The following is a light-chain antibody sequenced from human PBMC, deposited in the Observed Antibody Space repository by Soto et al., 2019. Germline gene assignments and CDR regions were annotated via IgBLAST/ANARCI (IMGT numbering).Light chain of an antibody. CDR2: EVA. CDR3: SSYAGGNKLV. V-gene: IGLV2-8*01. Sequence: SALTQPPSASGSPGQSVTISCTGTSSDIGASNSVSWYQQHPGKAPKLMIYEVAKRPSGVPDRFSGSKSGNTASLTVSGLQADDEADYYCSSYAGGNKLVFGTGTKLTVL. CDR1: SSDIGASNS. J-gene: IGLJ1*01.